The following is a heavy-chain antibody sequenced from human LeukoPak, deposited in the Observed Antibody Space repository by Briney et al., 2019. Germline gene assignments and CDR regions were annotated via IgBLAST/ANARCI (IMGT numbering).Heavy chain of an antibody. J-gene: IGHJ4*02. CDR2: ISSSIGYI. Sequence: GGSLRLSCAASGFTFSSYSMNWVRQAPGKGLEWVSSISSSIGYIYYADSVKGRFTISRDNAKNSLYLQMNGLRAEDTAVYYCARGGSSQVDYWGQGTLVTVSS. CDR1: GFTFSSYS. V-gene: IGHV3-21*01. CDR3: ARGGSSQVDY.